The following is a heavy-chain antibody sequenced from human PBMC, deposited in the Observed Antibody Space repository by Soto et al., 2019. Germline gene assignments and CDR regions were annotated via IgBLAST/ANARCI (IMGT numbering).Heavy chain of an antibody. CDR3: ARKVLGSTSRPDWWYFDL. CDR2: ISGGGDRT. D-gene: IGHD2-2*01. J-gene: IGHJ2*01. V-gene: IGHV3-23*01. Sequence: EVQLLESGGGLVQPGGSLRLSCVGSGFTFINYAMNWVRQTPGKGLEWVSTISGGGDRTFDADTVKGRFTISRDNYKNKVNLQINSLRADDTAVYYCARKVLGSTSRPDWWYFDLWGRGTLVTVSS. CDR1: GFTFINYA.